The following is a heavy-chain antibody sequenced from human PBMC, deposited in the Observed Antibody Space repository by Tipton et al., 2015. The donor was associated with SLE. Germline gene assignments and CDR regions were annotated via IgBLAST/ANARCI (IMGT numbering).Heavy chain of an antibody. CDR2: IYYGEGT. J-gene: IGHJ4*02. D-gene: IGHD3-16*01. V-gene: IGHV4-59*12. CDR3: ARDPRLNWDYGTYFDY. CDR1: GDSINSYY. Sequence: TLSLTCTVSGDSINSYYWSWIRQPPGEGLEWIGYIYYGEGTNYSPSLKSRVTISLDTSKNQFSLKLSSATAADTAVYYCARDPRLNWDYGTYFDYWGQGTLVTASS.